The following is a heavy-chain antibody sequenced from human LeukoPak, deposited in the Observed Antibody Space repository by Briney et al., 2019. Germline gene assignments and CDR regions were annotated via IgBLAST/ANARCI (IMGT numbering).Heavy chain of an antibody. J-gene: IGHJ4*02. CDR3: AKDNDGVAGGPTFDY. D-gene: IGHD6-19*01. Sequence: GGSLRLSCAASGFTFSSYAMHWVRQAPGKGLEWVAVISYDGSNKYYADSVKGRFTISRDNSKNTLYLQMNSLRAEDTAVYYCAKDNDGVAGGPTFDYWGQGTLVTVSS. V-gene: IGHV3-30-3*01. CDR2: ISYDGSNK. CDR1: GFTFSSYA.